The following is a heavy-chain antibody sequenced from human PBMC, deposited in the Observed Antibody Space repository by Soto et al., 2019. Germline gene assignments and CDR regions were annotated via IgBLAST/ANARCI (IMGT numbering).Heavy chain of an antibody. V-gene: IGHV1-18*01. CDR1: GYTFTSYG. D-gene: IGHD2-15*01. Sequence: GSVKVSCKAFGYTFTSYGISWVRQAPGQGLEWMGWISAYNGNTNYAQKLQGRVTMTTDTSTSTAYMELRSLRSDDTAVYYCARSTPEEGEYFQQWGQGTLLTVAS. J-gene: IGHJ1*01. CDR2: ISAYNGNT. CDR3: ARSTPEEGEYFQQ.